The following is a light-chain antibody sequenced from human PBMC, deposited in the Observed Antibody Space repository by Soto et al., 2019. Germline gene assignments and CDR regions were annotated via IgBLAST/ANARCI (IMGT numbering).Light chain of an antibody. V-gene: IGKV1-27*01. CDR3: QKYNSVPLT. J-gene: IGKJ4*01. CDR2: VAT. Sequence: DIQVTQSPSSLSASVGGRVTITCRASQDISNFLAWYQQKPGKVPQVLIYVATTLRSGVPSRFSGSGSGTDFTLTISSLQPEDVATYYCQKYNSVPLTFGGGTKVDIK. CDR1: QDISNF.